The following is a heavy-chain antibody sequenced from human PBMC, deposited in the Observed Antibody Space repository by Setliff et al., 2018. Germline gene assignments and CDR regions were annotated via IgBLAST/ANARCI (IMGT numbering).Heavy chain of an antibody. CDR3: AKGGRLGTHYYYYYMDV. J-gene: IGHJ6*03. V-gene: IGHV1-69*05. Sequence: SVKVSCKASGCTFRSYGISWVRQAPGQGLEWMGGTIPSFGSTNYAQKFQGRVTIITDESTSTAYMQLSSLGSEDTAVYYCAKGGRLGTHYYYYYMDVWGKGTTVTVS. D-gene: IGHD3-16*01. CDR1: GCTFRSYG. CDR2: TIPSFGST.